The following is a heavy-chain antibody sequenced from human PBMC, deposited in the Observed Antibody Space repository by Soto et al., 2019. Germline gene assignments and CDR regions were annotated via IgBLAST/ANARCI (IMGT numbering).Heavy chain of an antibody. V-gene: IGHV4-39*01. D-gene: IGHD5-18*01. Sequence: SETLSLTCTVSRGSITSSSYYWGWIRQPPGRGLEWIGSLYYSGGTYYKPSLKSRVTISVDTSKSQFSLKMTSVTAADTAVYYCARAGYSYGFASRGQGTLVTVSS. J-gene: IGHJ4*02. CDR2: LYYSGGT. CDR1: RGSITSSSYY. CDR3: ARAGYSYGFAS.